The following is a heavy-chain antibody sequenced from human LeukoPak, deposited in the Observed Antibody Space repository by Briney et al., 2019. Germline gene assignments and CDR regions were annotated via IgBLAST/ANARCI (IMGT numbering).Heavy chain of an antibody. CDR2: ISGSGGST. J-gene: IGHJ4*02. V-gene: IGHV3-23*01. CDR1: GFTFSSYA. Sequence: PGASLRLSCAASGFTFSSYAMSWVRQAPGKGLEWVSAISGSGGSTYYADSVKGRFTISRDNSKNTLYLQMNSLRAEDTAVYYRAKDIVATIPGYYFDYWGQGTLVTVSS. D-gene: IGHD5-12*01. CDR3: AKDIVATIPGYYFDY.